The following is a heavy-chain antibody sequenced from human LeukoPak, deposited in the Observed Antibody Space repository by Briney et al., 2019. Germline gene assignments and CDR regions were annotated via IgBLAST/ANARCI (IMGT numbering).Heavy chain of an antibody. D-gene: IGHD2-2*01. Sequence: GSLRLSCAASGFTFSSYGMHWVRQAPGKGLEWVAVIWYDGSNKYYADSVKGRFTISRDNSKNTLYLQMNSLRAEDTAVYYCARGYCSSTSCPMIEYFQHWGQGTLVTVSS. V-gene: IGHV3-33*01. CDR1: GFTFSSYG. CDR2: IWYDGSNK. CDR3: ARGYCSSTSCPMIEYFQH. J-gene: IGHJ1*01.